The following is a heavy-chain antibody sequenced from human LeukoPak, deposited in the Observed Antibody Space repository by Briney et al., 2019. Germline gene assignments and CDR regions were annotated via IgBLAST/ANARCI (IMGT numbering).Heavy chain of an antibody. CDR1: GFTFSSYG. CDR2: ISYDGSNK. V-gene: IGHV3-30*18. CDR3: ANSAAGTLYGMDV. J-gene: IGHJ6*02. D-gene: IGHD6-13*01. Sequence: RGSLRLSCAASGFTFSSYGMHWVRQAPGKGLEWVAVISYDGSNKYYADSVKGRFTISRDNSKNTLYLQMNSLRAEDTAVYYCANSAAGTLYGMDVWGQGTTVTVSS.